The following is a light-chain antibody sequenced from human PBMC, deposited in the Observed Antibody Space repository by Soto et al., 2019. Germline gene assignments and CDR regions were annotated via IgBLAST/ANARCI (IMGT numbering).Light chain of an antibody. J-gene: IGKJ4*02. Sequence: EIVLTQSPATLSVSPGERATLSCRASQSVSSYLAWYQQKPGQAPRLLIFGASARATGIPARISGSGPGTEFTLTISSLRSEDFALYYCQQYGSSPRTFGEGTKVDIK. CDR3: QQYGSSPRT. CDR1: QSVSSY. CDR2: GAS. V-gene: IGKV3-15*01.